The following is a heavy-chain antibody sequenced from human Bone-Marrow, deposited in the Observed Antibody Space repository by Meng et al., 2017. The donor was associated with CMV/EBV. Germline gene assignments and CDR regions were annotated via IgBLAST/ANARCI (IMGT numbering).Heavy chain of an antibody. Sequence: GESLKISCAAAGFTFSSYVMHWVRQAPGKGLEWVAVISYDGSNKYYADSVKGRFTISRDNSKNTLYLQMNSLSAEDTAVYYCARARFDSGGFFSVNDDVEIWGQGTMVTVSS. CDR3: ARARFDSGGFFSVNDDVEI. V-gene: IGHV3-30*04. D-gene: IGHD3-22*01. CDR2: ISYDGSNK. J-gene: IGHJ3*02. CDR1: GFTFSSYV.